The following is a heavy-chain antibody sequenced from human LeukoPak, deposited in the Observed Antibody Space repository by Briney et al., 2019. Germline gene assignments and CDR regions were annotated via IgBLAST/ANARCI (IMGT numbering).Heavy chain of an antibody. CDR2: IYWDDDS. D-gene: IGHD5-18*01. J-gene: IGHJ3*02. CDR1: GVSLRTSGVG. CDR3: AHSQVFSYGSFHDAYDI. Sequence: SGPTLMNPTQPLTLTCSLSGVSLRTSGVGVGWIRQPPGKALEWLALIYWDDDSRYSPSLKSRLTIAKDTSKNQVVLTLTNMDSVDTATYYCAHSQVFSYGSFHDAYDIWGLGMLVTVSS. V-gene: IGHV2-5*02.